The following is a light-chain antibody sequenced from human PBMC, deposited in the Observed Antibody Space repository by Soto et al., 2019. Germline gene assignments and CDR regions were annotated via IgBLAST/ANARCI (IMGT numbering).Light chain of an antibody. CDR1: QSVSSSY. CDR2: GAS. J-gene: IGKJ3*01. CDR3: QQYDSSLFT. Sequence: EIVLTQSPGTLSLSPGERATLSCRASQSVSSSYLAWYQHEPGQAPRLLIYGASSRATGIPDRFSGSGSGTDFTLTISRLESEGFAVYYCQQYDSSLFTFGPGTKVDIK. V-gene: IGKV3-20*01.